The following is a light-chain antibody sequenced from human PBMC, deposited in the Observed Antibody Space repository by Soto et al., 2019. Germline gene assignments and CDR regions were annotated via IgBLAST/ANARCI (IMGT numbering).Light chain of an antibody. V-gene: IGLV2-8*01. CDR2: EVS. CDR3: SSYAGSNNLRI. J-gene: IGLJ1*01. CDR1: NSDVGGYNY. Sequence: QSALTQPPSASGSPGQSVTISCTGTNSDVGGYNYVSWYQHHPGKAPKLMIYEVSKRPSGVPDRFSGSKSGNTASLTVSGLQAEDEADYYCSSYAGSNNLRIFGTGTKLTVL.